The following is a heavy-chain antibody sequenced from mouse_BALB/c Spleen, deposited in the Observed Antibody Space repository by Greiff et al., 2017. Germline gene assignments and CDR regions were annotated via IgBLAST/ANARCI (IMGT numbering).Heavy chain of an antibody. CDR3: ARSLLLRRFAY. CDR1: GYSITSDYA. V-gene: IGHV3-2*02. CDR2: ISYSGST. Sequence: EVQLVESGPGLVKPSQSLSLTCTVTGYSITSDYAWNWIRQFPGNQLEWMGYISYSGSTSYNPSLKSRISITRDTSKNQFFLQLNSVTTEDTATYYCARSLLLRRFAYRGQGTLVTVSA. D-gene: IGHD2-4*01. J-gene: IGHJ3*01.